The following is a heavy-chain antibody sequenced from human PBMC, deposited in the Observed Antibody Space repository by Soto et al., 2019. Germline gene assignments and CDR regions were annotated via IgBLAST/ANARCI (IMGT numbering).Heavy chain of an antibody. D-gene: IGHD6-19*01. V-gene: IGHV3-43*01. CDR3: AKAYGWYKEVYYYYGMDV. Sequence: GGSLRLSCAASGFTFDDYTMHWVRQAPGKGLEWVSLISWDGGSTYYADSVKGRFTISRDNSKNSLYLQMNSLRTEDTALYYCAKAYGWYKEVYYYYGMDVWGQGTTVTVSS. CDR2: ISWDGGST. J-gene: IGHJ6*02. CDR1: GFTFDDYT.